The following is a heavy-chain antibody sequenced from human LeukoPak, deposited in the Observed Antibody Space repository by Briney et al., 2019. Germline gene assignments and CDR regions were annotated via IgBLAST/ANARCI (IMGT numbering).Heavy chain of an antibody. CDR1: GFTFSSYW. CDR2: IDRDGSRI. D-gene: IGHD4-23*01. CDR3: VRGNDYGGPHY. Sequence: GGSLGLSCAVSGFTFSSYWMHWVRQAPGKGLVWVSRIDRDGSRINYADSVKGRFTISRDNGKNTLFLQMNSLRAEDAAVYYCVRGNDYGGPHYWGQGTLVIVSS. V-gene: IGHV3-74*01. J-gene: IGHJ4*02.